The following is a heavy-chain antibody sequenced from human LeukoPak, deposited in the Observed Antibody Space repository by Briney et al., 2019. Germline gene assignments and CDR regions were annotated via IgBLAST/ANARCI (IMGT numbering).Heavy chain of an antibody. CDR1: GGSISSGSYY. CDR2: IYTSGST. CDR3: AREPPYYDFWSGYYTAFDI. V-gene: IGHV4-61*02. J-gene: IGHJ3*02. D-gene: IGHD3-3*01. Sequence: SETLSLTCTVSGGSISSGSYYWSWIRQPAGKGLEWIGRIYTSGSTNYNPSLKSRVTISVDTSKNQFSLKLSSVTAADTAVYYCAREPPYYDFWSGYYTAFDIWGQGTMVTVSS.